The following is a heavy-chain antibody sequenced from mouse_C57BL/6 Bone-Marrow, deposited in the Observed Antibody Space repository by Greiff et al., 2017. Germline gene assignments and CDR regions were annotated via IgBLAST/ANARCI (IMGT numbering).Heavy chain of an antibody. D-gene: IGHD1-1*01. Sequence: QVQLQQPGAELVKPGASVKLSCKASGYTFTSYWMHWVKQRPGQGLEWIGMIHPNSGSTNYNEKFKSKATLTVDKSSSTAYMQLSILTSEDAAVYYCARITTVVATNIDVWGTGTTVTVSS. CDR1: GYTFTSYW. CDR3: ARITTVVATNIDV. V-gene: IGHV1-64*01. CDR2: IHPNSGST. J-gene: IGHJ1*03.